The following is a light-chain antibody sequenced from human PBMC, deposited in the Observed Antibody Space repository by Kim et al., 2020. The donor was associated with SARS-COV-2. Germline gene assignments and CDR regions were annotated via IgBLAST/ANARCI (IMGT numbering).Light chain of an antibody. CDR1: SLRSYY. CDR3: NSRDSTGKRWV. V-gene: IGLV3-19*01. CDR2: GRN. Sequence: SSELTQDPAVSVALGQTVKITCQGDSLRSYYASWYQQKLGQAPILVIYGRNNRPSGIPDRFSGSSSVNTASLTITGAQAEDEADYYCNSRDSTGKRWVFG. J-gene: IGLJ1*01.